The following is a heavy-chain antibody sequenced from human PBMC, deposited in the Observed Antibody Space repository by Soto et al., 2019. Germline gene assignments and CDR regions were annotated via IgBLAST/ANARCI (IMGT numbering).Heavy chain of an antibody. CDR3: ARAGTLLLWFGEMAGFGY. CDR1: GGSFSGYY. D-gene: IGHD3-10*01. CDR2: INHSGST. J-gene: IGHJ4*02. Sequence: SETLSLTCAVYGGSFSGYYWSWIRQPPGKGLEWIGEINHSGSTNYNPSLKSRVTISVDTSKNQFSLKLSSVTAADTAVYYCARAGTLLLWFGEMAGFGYRGQGTLVTVSS. V-gene: IGHV4-34*01.